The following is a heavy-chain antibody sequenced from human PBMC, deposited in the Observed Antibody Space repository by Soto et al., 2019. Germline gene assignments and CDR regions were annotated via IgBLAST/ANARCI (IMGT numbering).Heavy chain of an antibody. CDR2: INPSGGST. V-gene: IGHV1-46*03. J-gene: IGHJ4*02. D-gene: IGHD5-18*01. CDR1: GYTFTSYY. Sequence: ASVKVSCKASGYTFTSYYMHWVRQAPGQGLEWMGIINPSGGSTSYAQKFQGRVTMTRDTSTSTVYMELSSLRSEDTAVYYCARDGSDTAMVPYPYFDYWGQGTLVTVSS. CDR3: ARDGSDTAMVPYPYFDY.